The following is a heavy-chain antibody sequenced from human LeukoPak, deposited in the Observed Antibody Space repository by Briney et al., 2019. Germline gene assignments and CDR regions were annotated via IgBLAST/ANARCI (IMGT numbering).Heavy chain of an antibody. CDR2: IYPGDSDT. V-gene: IGHV5-51*01. Sequence: GESLKISCKGSGYSFTSYWIGWVRQMPGKGLEWMGIIYPGDSDTRYSPSFQGQVTISADKSISTAYLQWSSLKASDTAMYYCARRITTVPTPYNWFDPWGQGTLVTVSS. J-gene: IGHJ5*02. CDR1: GYSFTSYW. D-gene: IGHD4-17*01. CDR3: ARRITTVPTPYNWFDP.